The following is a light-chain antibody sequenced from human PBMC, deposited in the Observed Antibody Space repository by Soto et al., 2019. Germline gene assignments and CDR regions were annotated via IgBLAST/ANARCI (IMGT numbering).Light chain of an antibody. J-gene: IGKJ1*01. CDR2: DAS. CDR3: QQYNSYPRP. CDR1: QSISSW. V-gene: IGKV1-5*01. Sequence: DIQMTQSPSTLSASIGDRLAITCRASQSISSWLAWYQQKPGKAPKLLIYDASSLESGVPSRFSGSGSGTEFTLTISSLQPDDFATYYCQQYNSYPRPFGHGTNLDI.